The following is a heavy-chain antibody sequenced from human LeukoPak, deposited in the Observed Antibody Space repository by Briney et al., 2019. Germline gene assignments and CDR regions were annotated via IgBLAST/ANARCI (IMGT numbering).Heavy chain of an antibody. J-gene: IGHJ6*03. CDR1: GGSISSSSYY. CDR3: ARDGYYYYMDV. CDR2: IYTSGST. Sequence: KPSETLSLTCTVSGGSISSSSYYWSWIRQPAGKGLEWIGRIYTSGSTNYNPSLKSRVTISVDTSKNQFSLKLSSVTAADTAVYYCARDGYYYYMDVWGKGTTVTVSS. V-gene: IGHV4-61*02.